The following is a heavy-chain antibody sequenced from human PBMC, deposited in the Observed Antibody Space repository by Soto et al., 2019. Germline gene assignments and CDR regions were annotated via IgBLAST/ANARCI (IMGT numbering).Heavy chain of an antibody. CDR1: GGSISSYY. D-gene: IGHD6-19*01. V-gene: IGHV4-59*01. CDR2: IYYSGST. Sequence: QVQLQESGPGLVKPSETLSLTCTVSGGSISSYYLSWIRQPPGKGLEWIGYIYYSGSTNYNPSLKSRVTISVDTFKHQFPLKLSSVTAADTAVYYCASSGAVAGTRGAFAIWGQGTMVTVSS. CDR3: ASSGAVAGTRGAFAI. J-gene: IGHJ3*02.